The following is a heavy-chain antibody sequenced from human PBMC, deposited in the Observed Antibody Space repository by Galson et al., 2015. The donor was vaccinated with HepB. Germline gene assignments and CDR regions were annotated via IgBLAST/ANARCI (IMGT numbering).Heavy chain of an antibody. V-gene: IGHV1-69*13. D-gene: IGHD3-3*01. J-gene: IGHJ4*02. Sequence: SVKVSCKASGGTFSSYAISWVRQAPGQGLEWMGGIIPIFGTANYAQKFQGRVTIAADESTSTAYMELSSLRSEDTAVYYCARGTIFGVGSFDYWGQGTLVTVSS. CDR2: IIPIFGTA. CDR3: ARGTIFGVGSFDY. CDR1: GGTFSSYA.